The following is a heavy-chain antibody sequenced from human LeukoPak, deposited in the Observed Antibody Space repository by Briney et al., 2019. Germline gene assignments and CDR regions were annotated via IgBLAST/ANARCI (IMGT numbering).Heavy chain of an antibody. Sequence: PGGSLRLSCAASGFTFGDYAIHWVRQAPGKGLEWVSLISENGGRTYYADSVKGRFTIARDNRKNSLYLQMDSLRTEDSALYYCAKDLTQQVLAFDIWGQGTMVTVSS. CDR1: GFTFGDYA. J-gene: IGHJ3*02. D-gene: IGHD6-13*01. CDR2: ISENGGRT. V-gene: IGHV3-43*02. CDR3: AKDLTQQVLAFDI.